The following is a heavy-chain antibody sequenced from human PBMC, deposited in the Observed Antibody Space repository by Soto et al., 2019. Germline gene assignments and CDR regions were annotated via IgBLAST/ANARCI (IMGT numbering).Heavy chain of an antibody. V-gene: IGHV3-23*01. CDR3: VKDPLQLERLGTDY. J-gene: IGHJ4*02. CDR1: GFTFSSYA. Sequence: TGGSLRLSCAASGFTFSSYAMSWVRQAPGKGLEWVSAISGSGGSTYYADSVKGRFTISRDNSKNTLYLQMNSLRAEDTAVYYCVKDPLQLERLGTDYRAQGTPVTGSS. D-gene: IGHD1-1*01. CDR2: ISGSGGST.